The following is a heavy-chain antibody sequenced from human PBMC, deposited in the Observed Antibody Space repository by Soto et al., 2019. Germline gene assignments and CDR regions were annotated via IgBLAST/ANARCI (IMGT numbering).Heavy chain of an antibody. V-gene: IGHV1-69*12. Sequence: QVQLVQSGAEMKRPGSSVKVSCKASAGTFSSYVISWVREAPGQGLHWMGRIIPIFGSTNYAQRFQGRLTITADECTKTGYMERSGVKSEDTAVYYCAGAGVVGDGTPSWDYGMDTWGEGVTVTVSS. D-gene: IGHD2-15*01. J-gene: IGHJ6*04. CDR1: AGTFSSYV. CDR3: AGAGVVGDGTPSWDYGMDT. CDR2: IIPIFGST.